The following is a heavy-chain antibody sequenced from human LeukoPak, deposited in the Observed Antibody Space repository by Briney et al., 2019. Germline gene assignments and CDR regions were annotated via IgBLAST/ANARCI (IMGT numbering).Heavy chain of an antibody. CDR3: ARGRIDFWSGYQITPYNWFDP. V-gene: IGHV4-59*12. CDR1: GGSISSYY. CDR2: IYYSGST. J-gene: IGHJ5*02. D-gene: IGHD3-3*01. Sequence: SETLSLTCTVSGGSISSYYWSWIRQPPGKGLEWIGYIYYSGSTNYNPSLKSRVTISVDTSKNQFSLKLSSVTAADTAVYYCARGRIDFWSGYQITPYNWFDPWGQGTLVTVSS.